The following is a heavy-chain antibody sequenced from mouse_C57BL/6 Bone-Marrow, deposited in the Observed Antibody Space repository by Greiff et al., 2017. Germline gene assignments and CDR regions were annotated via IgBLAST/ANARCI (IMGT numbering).Heavy chain of an antibody. CDR2: INPSSCYT. Sequence: VQLQQSGAELARPGASVQMSCKASGYTFTSYTMPWVTQRPGQGLEWIFYINPSSCYTKSNQKFKDKATLTADKSSSTAYMQLSSLTSEDSAVYYCARDCYGSSYDYWGQGTTLTVSS. J-gene: IGHJ2*01. D-gene: IGHD1-1*01. CDR1: GYTFTSYT. V-gene: IGHV1-4*01. CDR3: ARDCYGSSYDY.